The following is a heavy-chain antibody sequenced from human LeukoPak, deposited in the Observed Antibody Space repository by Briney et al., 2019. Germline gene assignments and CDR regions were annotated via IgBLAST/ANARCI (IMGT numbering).Heavy chain of an antibody. Sequence: ASVKVPCKASGYTFTNYGISWVRQAPGQGLEWMGWISAYSGDTNYAQKFQGRVTMTRDTSTSTAYMELRSLRSDDTAVYYCARDPGSYGDAFDIWGQGTMVTVSA. CDR1: GYTFTNYG. CDR2: ISAYSGDT. V-gene: IGHV1-18*01. J-gene: IGHJ3*02. CDR3: ARDPGSYGDAFDI. D-gene: IGHD3-16*01.